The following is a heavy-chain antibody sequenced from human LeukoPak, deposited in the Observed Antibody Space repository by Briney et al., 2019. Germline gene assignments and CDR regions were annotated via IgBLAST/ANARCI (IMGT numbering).Heavy chain of an antibody. V-gene: IGHV4-38-2*02. CDR2: IYHSGST. CDR1: GYSISSGYY. D-gene: IGHD6-13*01. Sequence: SETLSLTCTVSGYSISSGYYWGWIRQPPGKGLEGIGSIYHSGSTYYNPSLKSRVTISVDTSRNQFSLKLSSVPAADTAVYYCAHSRSTDHAGNWFDPWGQGTLVTVSS. J-gene: IGHJ5*02. CDR3: AHSRSTDHAGNWFDP.